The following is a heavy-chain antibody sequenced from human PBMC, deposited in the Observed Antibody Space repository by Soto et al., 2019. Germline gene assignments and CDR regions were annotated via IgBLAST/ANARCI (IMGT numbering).Heavy chain of an antibody. D-gene: IGHD2-2*03. Sequence: QTLSLTCAISGDSVSSNSAAWNWIRQSPSRGLEWLGRTYYRSKWYNDYAVSVKSRITINPDTSKNQFSLQLNSVTPEDTAVYYCARDGYCSSTSCYPYYYYGMDVWGQGTTVTVSS. CDR1: GDSVSSNSAA. CDR3: ARDGYCSSTSCYPYYYYGMDV. J-gene: IGHJ6*02. V-gene: IGHV6-1*01. CDR2: TYYRSKWYN.